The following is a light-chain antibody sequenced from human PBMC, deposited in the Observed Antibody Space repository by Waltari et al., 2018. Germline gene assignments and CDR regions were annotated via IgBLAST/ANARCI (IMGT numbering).Light chain of an antibody. J-gene: IGLJ2*01. CDR1: SEDIGGYDH. V-gene: IGLV2-14*01. Sequence: QSALPQPASVSGTPGQSITISCTGTSEDIGGYDHVSWYQQYPGKAPRLILYEVTNRPSDVSYRFSGSKSGNMASLTISGLQADDEADYYCSSYTTSSRVFGGGTK. CDR2: EVT. CDR3: SSYTTSSRV.